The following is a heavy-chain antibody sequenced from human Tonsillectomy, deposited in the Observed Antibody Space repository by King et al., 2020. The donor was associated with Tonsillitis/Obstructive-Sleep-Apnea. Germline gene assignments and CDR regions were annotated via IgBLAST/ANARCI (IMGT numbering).Heavy chain of an antibody. CDR3: AKAPWGAAAMTPEYYYYYYMDV. V-gene: IGHV3-43*01. CDR2: ISWDGGST. Sequence: VQLVESGGVVVQPGGSLRLSCAASGFTFDDYTMHWVRQAPGKGLEWVSLISWDGGSTYYADSVKGRFTISRDNSKNSLYLQMNSLRTEDTALYYCAKAPWGAAAMTPEYYYYYYMDVWGQGTTVTVSS. CDR1: GFTFDDYT. J-gene: IGHJ6*03. D-gene: IGHD2-2*01.